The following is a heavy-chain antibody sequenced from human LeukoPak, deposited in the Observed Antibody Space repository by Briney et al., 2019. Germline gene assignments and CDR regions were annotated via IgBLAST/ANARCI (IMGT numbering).Heavy chain of an antibody. D-gene: IGHD3-22*01. Sequence: GGSLRLSCAASGFTFTNYVMNWVRQAPGKGLEWVSVIYSGGSTYYADSVKGRFTISRDNSKNTLYLQMNSLRAEDTAVYYCARSYYYDSTFVLFDYWGQGTLVTVSS. CDR3: ARSYYYDSTFVLFDY. J-gene: IGHJ4*02. CDR1: GFTFTNYV. CDR2: IYSGGST. V-gene: IGHV3-53*01.